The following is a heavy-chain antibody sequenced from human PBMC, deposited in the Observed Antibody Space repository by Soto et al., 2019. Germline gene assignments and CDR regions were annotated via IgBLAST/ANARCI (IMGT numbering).Heavy chain of an antibody. Sequence: LRLSCAASGFTFSSYSMNWVRQAPGKGLEWVSSISSSSSYIYYADSVKGRFTISRDNAKNSLYLQMNSLRAEDTAVYYCARDPYCSGGSCYHDAFDIWGQGTMVTVSS. V-gene: IGHV3-21*01. CDR1: GFTFSSYS. CDR2: ISSSSSYI. J-gene: IGHJ3*02. CDR3: ARDPYCSGGSCYHDAFDI. D-gene: IGHD2-15*01.